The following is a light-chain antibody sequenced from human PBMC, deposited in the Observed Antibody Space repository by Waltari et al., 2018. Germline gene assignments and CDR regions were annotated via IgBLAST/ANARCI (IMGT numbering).Light chain of an antibody. V-gene: IGKV2-30*02. CDR2: KVS. CDR1: QSLVHSDGNTY. Sequence: DVVMTQSPLSLSVSLGQPASISCRSRQSLVHSDGNTYLNWFQQRPGQSPRRLIYKVSRRESGVPDRFSGSVSGTDFTLKISRVEAEDVGVYYCMQTTHSPRTFGQGSKVEI. CDR3: MQTTHSPRT. J-gene: IGKJ1*01.